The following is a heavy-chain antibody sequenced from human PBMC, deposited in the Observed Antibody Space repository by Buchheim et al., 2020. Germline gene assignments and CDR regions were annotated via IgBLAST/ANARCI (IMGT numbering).Heavy chain of an antibody. CDR1: GFTFSSYA. J-gene: IGHJ4*02. V-gene: IGHV3-23*01. D-gene: IGHD3-22*01. CDR3: ATYYYYDSSGYYSPLLN. CDR2: ISGSGGST. Sequence: EVQLLESGGGLVQPGGSLRLSCAASGFTFSSYAMSWVRQAPGKGLEWVSAISGSGGSTYYADSVKGRFTISRDNSKNTLYLQMNSLRAEDTAVYYCATYYYYDSSGYYSPLLNWGQGTL.